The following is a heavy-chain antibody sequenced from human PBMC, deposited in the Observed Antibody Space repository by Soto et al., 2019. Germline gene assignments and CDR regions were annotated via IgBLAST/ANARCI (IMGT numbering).Heavy chain of an antibody. V-gene: IGHV4-30-2*01. CDR3: ARESESGAFDI. CDR1: GGSISSGGYS. CDR2: IYHSGST. J-gene: IGHJ3*02. Sequence: PSETLSLTCAVSGGSISSGGYSWSWIRQPPGKGLEWIGYIYHSGSTYYNPSLKSRVTISVDRSKNQFSLKLGSVTAADTAVYYCARESESGAFDIWGQGTMVTVS.